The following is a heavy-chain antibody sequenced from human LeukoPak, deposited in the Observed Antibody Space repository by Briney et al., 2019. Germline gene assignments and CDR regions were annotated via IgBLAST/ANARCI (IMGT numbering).Heavy chain of an antibody. D-gene: IGHD5-12*01. CDR3: ARDSGYDYAVDY. Sequence: VSCKAXXYTFTXXYIHWVRQAPGQGFEWMGWINPNTGGTNYVPEFQGRVTMTRDKSISTVYLEVSRLRSDDTAVYYCARDSGYDYAVDYWGQGTLVTVSS. CDR1: XYTFTXXY. V-gene: IGHV1-2*02. J-gene: IGHJ4*02. CDR2: INPNTGGT.